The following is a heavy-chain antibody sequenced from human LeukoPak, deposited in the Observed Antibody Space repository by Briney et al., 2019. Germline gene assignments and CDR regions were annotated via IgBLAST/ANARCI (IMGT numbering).Heavy chain of an antibody. D-gene: IGHD3-16*01. CDR3: APLYTPHSRDPFDF. J-gene: IGHJ3*01. CDR2: VDPEDSET. Sequence: ASVKISCKGSGYTFTNYYMHWVRQAPGNGLEWMGLVDPEDSETIYAEKFLGRVTITADTSTDTAYMELSSLRSEDTAVYYCAPLYTPHSRDPFDFWGQGTMVTVSS. V-gene: IGHV1-69-2*01. CDR1: GYTFTNYY.